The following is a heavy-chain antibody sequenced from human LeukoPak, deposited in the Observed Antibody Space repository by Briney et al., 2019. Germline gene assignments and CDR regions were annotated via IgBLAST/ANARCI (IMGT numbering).Heavy chain of an antibody. V-gene: IGHV5-51*01. D-gene: IGHD2-2*01. CDR2: IYPGDSDT. J-gene: IGHJ5*02. Sequence: GESLKISCKGSGYSFTSYWIGWVRQMPGKGLEWMGIIYPGDSDTRYSPSFQGHVTISADKSISTAYLQWSSLKASDTAMYYCARHGDCSSTSCLKAGFDPWGQGTLATVSS. CDR1: GYSFTSYW. CDR3: ARHGDCSSTSCLKAGFDP.